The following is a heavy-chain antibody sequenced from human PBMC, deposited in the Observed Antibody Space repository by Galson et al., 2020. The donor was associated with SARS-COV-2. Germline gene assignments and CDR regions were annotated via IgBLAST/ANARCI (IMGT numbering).Heavy chain of an antibody. CDR3: VRDPSLALVATIPFFDH. D-gene: IGHD5-12*01. CDR1: GYIFRDYY. Sequence: ASVKVSCKASGYIFRDYYVHWVRQAPGQGLEWLGWINPKSGGTNYAQKFEDRVTVTWDTSINTAYLELTRLTSDDTAVYYCVRDPSLALVATIPFFDHWGQGSLVAVSS. CDR2: INPKSGGT. J-gene: IGHJ4*02. V-gene: IGHV1-2*02.